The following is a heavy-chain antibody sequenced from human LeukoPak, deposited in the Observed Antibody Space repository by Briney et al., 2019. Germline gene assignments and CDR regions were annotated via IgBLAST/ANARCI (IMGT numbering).Heavy chain of an antibody. Sequence: GGSQRLSCAASGFTFSKYGMNWVRQAPGKGLEWVSGIGVGGTTYYADSVKGRFTISRDTSKNTLYLQMNSLRAEDTAVYYCAKAQGYYDCWGQGTLVTVSS. CDR1: GFTFSKYG. CDR3: AKAQGYYDC. V-gene: IGHV3-23*01. J-gene: IGHJ4*02. D-gene: IGHD3-22*01. CDR2: IGVGGTT.